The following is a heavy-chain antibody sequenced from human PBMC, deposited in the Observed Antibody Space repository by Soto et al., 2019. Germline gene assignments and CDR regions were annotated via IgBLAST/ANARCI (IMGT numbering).Heavy chain of an antibody. V-gene: IGHV5-51*01. CDR1: GYSFTSYW. CDR3: ARSARDTPPIAVDGVRIFYNYGMDV. D-gene: IGHD6-19*01. J-gene: IGHJ6*02. Sequence: GESLKISCKGSGYSFTSYWIGWVRQMPGKGLEWMGIIYPGDSDTRYSPSFQGQVTISVDKSISTAYLQWSSLKASDTAMYYCARSARDTPPIAVDGVRIFYNYGMDVWGQRTTVTVSS. CDR2: IYPGDSDT.